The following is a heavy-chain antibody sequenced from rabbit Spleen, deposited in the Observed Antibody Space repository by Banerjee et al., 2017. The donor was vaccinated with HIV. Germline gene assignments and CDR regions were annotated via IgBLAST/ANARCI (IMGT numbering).Heavy chain of an antibody. CDR1: GFSFSSGYY. V-gene: IGHV1S40*01. D-gene: IGHD6-1*01. CDR2: IYAGSSGST. J-gene: IGHJ4*01. Sequence: QSLEESGGDLVKPGASLTLTCTASGFSFSSGYYMCWGRQAPGKGLEWSACIYAGSSGSTYYASWAKGRFTISKTSSTTVTLQMTSLTAADTATYFCARGYYGAVGYGYGVYFSLWGQGTLVTVS. CDR3: ARGYYGAVGYGYGVYFSL.